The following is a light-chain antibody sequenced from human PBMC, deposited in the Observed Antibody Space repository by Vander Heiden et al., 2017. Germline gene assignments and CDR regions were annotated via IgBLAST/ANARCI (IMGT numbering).Light chain of an antibody. J-gene: IGLJ3*02. CDR3: GTWDSSLIWV. CDR1: SSNIGNNY. Sequence: QSVLTQPPSVSAAPGQKVTISCSGSSSNIGNNYVSWYQQLPGTAPKLLIYENNKRPSGIPDRFSGSKSGTSATLGITGPQTGDEADYYCGTWDSSLIWVFGGGTKLTVL. CDR2: ENN. V-gene: IGLV1-51*02.